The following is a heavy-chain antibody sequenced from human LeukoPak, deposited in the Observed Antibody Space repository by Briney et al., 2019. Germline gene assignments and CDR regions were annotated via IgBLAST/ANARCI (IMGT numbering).Heavy chain of an antibody. J-gene: IGHJ4*02. Sequence: GGSLRLSCAASGFTFNDYWMHWVRQTPGKGLVWVSRISTDGSMTGYADSVKGRFTISRDNAKNTLFLQMNSLRAEDTAVYYCARVGAATTRDSWGQGTLVTVSS. CDR1: GFTFNDYW. D-gene: IGHD1-26*01. CDR2: ISTDGSMT. CDR3: ARVGAATTRDS. V-gene: IGHV3-74*01.